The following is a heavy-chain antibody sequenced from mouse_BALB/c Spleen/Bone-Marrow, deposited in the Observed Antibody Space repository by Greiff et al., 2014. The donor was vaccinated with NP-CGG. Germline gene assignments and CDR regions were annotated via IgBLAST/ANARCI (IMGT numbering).Heavy chain of an antibody. D-gene: IGHD2-1*01. CDR2: ISSGSSTI. V-gene: IGHV5-17*02. CDR1: GFTFSSFG. CDR3: ARGGNYAWFAY. J-gene: IGHJ3*01. Sequence: DVQLVESGGGLVQPGGSRKLSCAASGFTFSSFGMHWVRQAPEKGLEWVAYISSGSSTIYYADTVKGRFTISRDNSKNTLFLQMTSLRSEDTAMYYCARGGNYAWFAYWGQGTLVTVSA.